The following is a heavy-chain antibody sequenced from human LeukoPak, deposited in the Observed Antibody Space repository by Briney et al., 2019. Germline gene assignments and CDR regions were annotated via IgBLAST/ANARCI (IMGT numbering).Heavy chain of an antibody. CDR1: GFTFSSNA. CDR3: AKVFYSSGWYGAKYDY. J-gene: IGHJ4*02. D-gene: IGHD6-19*01. V-gene: IGHV3-23*01. CDR2: ISGSGGST. Sequence: GGSLRLSCAASGFTFSSNAMSWVRQAPGKGLEWVSAISGSGGSTYYADSVKGRFTISRDNSKNTLYLQMNSLRAEDTAVYYCAKVFYSSGWYGAKYDYWGQGTLVTVSS.